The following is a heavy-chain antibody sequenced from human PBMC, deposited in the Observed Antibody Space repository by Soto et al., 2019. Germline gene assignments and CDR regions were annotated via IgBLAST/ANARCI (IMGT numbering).Heavy chain of an antibody. D-gene: IGHD5-18*01. V-gene: IGHV3-74*01. Sequence: EVQLVESGGGLVQPGGSLRLSCAASGFSLRDYWMHWVRQAPGAGLVWLSRITRDGSSTNYADSVNGRITISRDNAKNTLYLQVNSLRGEDTAVYYCARVANGYYYFDYWGQGTLGTVSA. CDR1: GFSLRDYW. CDR2: ITRDGSST. J-gene: IGHJ4*02. CDR3: ARVANGYYYFDY.